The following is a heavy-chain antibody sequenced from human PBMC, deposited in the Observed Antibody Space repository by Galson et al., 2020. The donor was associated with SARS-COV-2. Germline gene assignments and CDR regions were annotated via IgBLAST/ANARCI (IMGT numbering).Heavy chain of an antibody. CDR2: TYYRSRFYT. D-gene: IGHD1-7*01. CDR3: ARDRRQPGQFLPTGTFDY. V-gene: IGHV6-1*01. CDR1: GDSVSNNNVA. J-gene: IGHJ4*02. Sequence: SQTLSLTCAISGDSVSNNNVAWNWIRQSPSRGLEWLGRTYYRSRFYTNYAVSVKSRVIIDTDISKNRFFLQLNSVTPEDTAVYYCARDRRQPGQFLPTGTFDYWGQGILVTVSS.